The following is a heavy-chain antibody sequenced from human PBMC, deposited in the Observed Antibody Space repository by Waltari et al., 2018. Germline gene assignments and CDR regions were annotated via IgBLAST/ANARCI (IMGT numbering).Heavy chain of an antibody. Sequence: VQLVQSGSEGRTHGAPVKLACKASGYTFNDYTIHRVQQAPGNGRGWMGRVDPEDGETIYAEKVQGRVTITADTSTDTAYMELSSLRSEDTAVYYCATLGGPEDIVVVFDYWGQGTLVTVSS. CDR1: GYTFNDYT. V-gene: IGHV1-69-2*01. D-gene: IGHD2-15*01. J-gene: IGHJ4*02. CDR2: VDPEDGET. CDR3: ATLGGPEDIVVVFDY.